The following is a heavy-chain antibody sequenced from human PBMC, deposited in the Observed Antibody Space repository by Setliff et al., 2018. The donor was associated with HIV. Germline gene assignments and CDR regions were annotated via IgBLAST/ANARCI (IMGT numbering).Heavy chain of an antibody. J-gene: IGHJ2*01. D-gene: IGHD1-26*01. CDR3: ARAAYSGTYLWEPASDL. CDR1: GGSMRSGSHF. Sequence: LSLTCTVSGGSMRSGSHFWSWIRQPAGKGLEWLGHVFVTGPTNYNSALGRRITISVEPTKNQFSLNLASATAADTAVYYCARAAYSGTYLWEPASDLWGPGTLVTVSS. V-gene: IGHV4-61*09. CDR2: VFVTGPT.